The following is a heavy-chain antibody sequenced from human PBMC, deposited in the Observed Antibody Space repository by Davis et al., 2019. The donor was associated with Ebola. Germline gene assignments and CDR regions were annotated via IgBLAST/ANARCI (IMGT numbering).Heavy chain of an antibody. D-gene: IGHD2-2*01. J-gene: IGHJ6*02. CDR1: GGSVTSGSSY. V-gene: IGHV4-61*01. CDR3: ARRIVVPVPRDGMDV. CDR2: VYHSGTT. Sequence: PGGSLRLSCTVSGGSVTSGSSYWSWLLQPPGRGLEWIGYVYHSGTTNYNPSLESRVTISVDTSNNKFSLKLSSVTAADTAVYYCARRIVVPVPRDGMDVWGQGATVTVSS.